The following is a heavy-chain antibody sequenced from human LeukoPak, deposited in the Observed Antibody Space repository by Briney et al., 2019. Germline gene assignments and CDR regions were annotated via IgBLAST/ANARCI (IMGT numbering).Heavy chain of an antibody. Sequence: PGGSLRLSCVGTGFIFSGYSMNWVRQAPGKGLEWVASINPSSQYIYYGDSMRGRFTSSRDNAKNSLYLQMNSLRAEDTAIYYCTRVGYIDEGIDYWGQGTLVTVSS. D-gene: IGHD5-24*01. V-gene: IGHV3-21*01. CDR2: INPSSQYI. CDR1: GFIFSGYS. J-gene: IGHJ4*02. CDR3: TRVGYIDEGIDY.